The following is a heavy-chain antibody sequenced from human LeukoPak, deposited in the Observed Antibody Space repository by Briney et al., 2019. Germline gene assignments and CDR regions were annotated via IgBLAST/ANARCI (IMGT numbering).Heavy chain of an antibody. CDR1: GYSFTSYW. CDR3: ARAPPSGSYYSSFDY. Sequence: GESLKISCKCSGYSFTSYWIGGVRQMPGKGLEWMGIIYPGDSDTRYSPSFQGQVTTSADKSISTAYLQWSSLKASDTAMYYCARAPPSGSYYSSFDYWGQGTLVTVSS. D-gene: IGHD1-26*01. J-gene: IGHJ4*02. V-gene: IGHV5-51*01. CDR2: IYPGDSDT.